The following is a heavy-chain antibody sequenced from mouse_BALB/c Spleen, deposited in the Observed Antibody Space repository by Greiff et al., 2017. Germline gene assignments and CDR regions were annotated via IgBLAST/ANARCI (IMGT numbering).Heavy chain of an antibody. CDR3: AGGYGSSPWFAY. J-gene: IGHJ3*01. CDR2: INPYNGDT. CDR1: GYSFTGYF. D-gene: IGHD1-1*01. V-gene: IGHV1-20*02. Sequence: VQLQQSGPELVKPGASVKISCKASGYSFTGYFMNWVMQSHGKSLEWIGRINPYNGDTFYNQKFKGKATLTVDKSSSTAHMELRSLASEDSAVYYCAGGYGSSPWFAYWGQGTLVTVSA.